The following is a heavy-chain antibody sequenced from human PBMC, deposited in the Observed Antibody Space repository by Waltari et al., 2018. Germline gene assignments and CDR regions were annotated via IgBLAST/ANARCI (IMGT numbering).Heavy chain of an antibody. V-gene: IGHV3-30*02. D-gene: IGHD3-10*02. CDR3: AKVVPDDY. CDR2: IRYDGSNK. J-gene: IGHJ4*02. CDR1: GFTFSSYG. Sequence: QVQLVESGGGVVQPGGSLRLSCAASGFTFSSYGMHWVRQAPGKGLEWVEFIRYDGSNKYYADSVKGRFTISRDNSKNTLYLQMNSLRAEDTAVYYCAKVVPDDYWGQGTLVTVSS.